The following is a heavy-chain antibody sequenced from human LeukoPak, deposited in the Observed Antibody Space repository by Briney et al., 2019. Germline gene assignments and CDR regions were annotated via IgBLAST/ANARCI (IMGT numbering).Heavy chain of an antibody. J-gene: IGHJ3*02. CDR1: GYTFTGYY. Sequence: GASVKVSCKASGYTFTGYYMHWVRQAPGQGLEWMGRINPNSGGTNYAQKFQGRVTMTRDTSISTAYMELSRLRSDDTAVYYCANHGAAAGHDAFDIWGQGTMVTVSS. CDR2: INPNSGGT. CDR3: ANHGAAAGHDAFDI. D-gene: IGHD6-13*01. V-gene: IGHV1-2*06.